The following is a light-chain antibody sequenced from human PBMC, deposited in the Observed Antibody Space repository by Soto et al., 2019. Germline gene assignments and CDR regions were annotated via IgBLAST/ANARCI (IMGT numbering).Light chain of an antibody. J-gene: IGKJ2*01. CDR3: QQGHNWPLT. Sequence: EIVMTQSPATLSVSPGERATLSCRASQSISSELAWYQQRPGQPPRLLIYGASTRATGVPDRFTGSGSGSEFTRTISGLQSEDFAVYYCQQGHNWPLTFGEGTRLEI. V-gene: IGKV3-15*01. CDR2: GAS. CDR1: QSISSE.